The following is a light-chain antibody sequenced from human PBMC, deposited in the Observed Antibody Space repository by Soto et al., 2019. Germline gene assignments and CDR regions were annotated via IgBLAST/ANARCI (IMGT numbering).Light chain of an antibody. J-gene: IGKJ4*01. V-gene: IGKV1-5*01. CDR2: DAS. CDR3: QQRRNWPLT. Sequence: DIPMTQSPSTLSASVGDRVTITCRASQSISSWLAWYQQKPGKAPKLLIYDASSLESGVPSRFSGSGSGTDFTLTISSLEPADFAIYHCQQRRNWPLTFGGGTKVEI. CDR1: QSISSW.